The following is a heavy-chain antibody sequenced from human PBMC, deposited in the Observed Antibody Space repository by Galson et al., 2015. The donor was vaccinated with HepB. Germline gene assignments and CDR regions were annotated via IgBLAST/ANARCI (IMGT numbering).Heavy chain of an antibody. CDR3: ASYFSSIAARGYYYYGMDV. J-gene: IGHJ6*02. CDR1: GGSISSSNW. Sequence: SETLSLTCAVSGGSISSSNWWSWVRQPPGKGLEWIGEIYHSGSTNYNPSLKSRVTISVDTSKNQFSLKLSSVTAADTAVYYCASYFSSIAARGYYYYGMDVWGQGTTVTVSS. V-gene: IGHV4-4*02. CDR2: IYHSGST. D-gene: IGHD6-6*01.